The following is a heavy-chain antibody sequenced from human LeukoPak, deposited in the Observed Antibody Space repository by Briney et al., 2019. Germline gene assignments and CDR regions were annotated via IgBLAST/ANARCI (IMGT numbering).Heavy chain of an antibody. V-gene: IGHV4-61*02. Sequence: TSETLSLTCAVSGGSISSGSYYWSWIRQPAGKGLEWIGRIYTSGSTNYNPSLKSRVAISVDTSKNQFSLKLSSVTAADTAVYYCARALNYYDSSGESDDAFDIWGQGTMVTVSS. J-gene: IGHJ3*02. CDR1: GGSISSGSYY. D-gene: IGHD3-22*01. CDR3: ARALNYYDSSGESDDAFDI. CDR2: IYTSGST.